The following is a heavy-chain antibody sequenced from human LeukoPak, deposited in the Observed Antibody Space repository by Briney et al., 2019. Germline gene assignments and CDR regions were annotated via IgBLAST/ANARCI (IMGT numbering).Heavy chain of an antibody. Sequence: GGSLRLSCATSGFPFSAYDMQWVRHAPGKGLEWVSAFGSAGDTYYPGAVKGRFTISRDYAKNSLFLQMNNLIAGDTAVYFCVRGALPGDNWYFDLWGRGTLVTVSS. CDR1: GFPFSAYD. J-gene: IGHJ2*01. CDR3: VRGALPGDNWYFDL. V-gene: IGHV3-13*01. CDR2: FGSAGDT.